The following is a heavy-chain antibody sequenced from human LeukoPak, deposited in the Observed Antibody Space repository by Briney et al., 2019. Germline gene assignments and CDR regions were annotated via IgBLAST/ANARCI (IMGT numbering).Heavy chain of an antibody. V-gene: IGHV1-69*01. D-gene: IGHD4-11*01. J-gene: IGHJ4*02. CDR1: GGTFTRYA. Sequence: GSSLKVSCKASGGTFTRYAISWVRQAPGQRLELMGGIIPIFGTTNYAQKVQGRVTITADESTNTAYMDLSSQSAEDTAVYFCARVDSNFLPYYFDYWGQGTLVTVSS. CDR2: IIPIFGTT. CDR3: ARVDSNFLPYYFDY.